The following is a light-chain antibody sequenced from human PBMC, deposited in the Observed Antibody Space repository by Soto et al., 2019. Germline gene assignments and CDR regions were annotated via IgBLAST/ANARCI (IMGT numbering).Light chain of an antibody. CDR1: TGAVTSGHY. Sequence: QTVVTQEPSLTVSPGGTVTLTCASSTGAVTSGHYPNWVQQKLGQAPKTLIYSTNNKHSWTPARFSGSLLGGKAALTLSGVQPEDEAEYYCLLYDGGAWVFGRGTKVTVL. CDR3: LLYDGGAWV. V-gene: IGLV7-43*01. CDR2: STN. J-gene: IGLJ3*02.